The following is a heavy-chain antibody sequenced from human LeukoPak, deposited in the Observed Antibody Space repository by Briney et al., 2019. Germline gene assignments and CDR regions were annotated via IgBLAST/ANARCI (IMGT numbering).Heavy chain of an antibody. CDR2: IIPIFGTA. V-gene: IGHV1-69*06. J-gene: IGHJ6*04. Sequence: ASVKVSCKAPGGTFSSYAISWVRQAPGQGLEWMGGIIPIFGTANYAQKFQGRVTITADKSTSTAYMELSSLRSEDTAVYYCARDSLRRGRRLGGYYYGMDVWGKGTTVTVSS. CDR1: GGTFSSYA. D-gene: IGHD2-15*01. CDR3: ARDSLRRGRRLGGYYYGMDV.